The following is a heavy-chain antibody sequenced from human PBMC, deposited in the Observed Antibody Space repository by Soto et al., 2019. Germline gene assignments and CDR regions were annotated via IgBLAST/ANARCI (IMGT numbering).Heavy chain of an antibody. CDR2: IIPILGIA. Sequence: QVQLVQSGAEVKKPGSSVKVSCKASGGTFSSYTISWVRQAPGQGLEWLGRIIPILGIANYAQKFQGRVTITADKSTSTAYMELSSLRSEDTAVYYCARIAAAGPNDYWGQGTLVTVSS. D-gene: IGHD6-13*01. J-gene: IGHJ4*02. V-gene: IGHV1-69*02. CDR3: ARIAAAGPNDY. CDR1: GGTFSSYT.